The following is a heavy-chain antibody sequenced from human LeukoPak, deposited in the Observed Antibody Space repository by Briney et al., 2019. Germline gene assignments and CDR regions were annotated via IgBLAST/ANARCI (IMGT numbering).Heavy chain of an antibody. CDR3: ARDKYYYGSGSYYRAESYCYYYGMDV. V-gene: IGHV3-74*01. CDR1: GFTFSSYW. J-gene: IGHJ6*02. CDR2: INTDGSST. D-gene: IGHD3-10*01. Sequence: GGSLRLSCAASGFTFSSYWMHWVRQAPGKGLVWVSRINTDGSSTSYADSVKGRFTISRDNAKNTLYLQMNSLRAEDTAVYYCARDKYYYGSGSYYRAESYCYYYGMDVWGQGTTVTVSS.